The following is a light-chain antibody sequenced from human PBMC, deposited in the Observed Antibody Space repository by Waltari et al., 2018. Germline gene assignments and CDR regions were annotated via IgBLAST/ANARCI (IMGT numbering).Light chain of an antibody. CDR3: QHYYRTPFT. CDR1: QDISND. J-gene: IGKJ3*01. Sequence: DIQMTQSPSSLSASVGDRVTITCRASQDISNDLAWYQQKPGETPKLLIYEASNLQSENPYRFSGSGSGMDFTLTISSLKSEDSESYYCQHYYRTPFTFGPGTKLEIK. CDR2: EAS. V-gene: IGKV1-NL1*01.